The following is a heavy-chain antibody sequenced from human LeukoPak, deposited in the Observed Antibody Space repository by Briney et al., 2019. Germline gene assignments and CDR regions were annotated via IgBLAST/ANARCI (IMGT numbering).Heavy chain of an antibody. J-gene: IGHJ3*02. D-gene: IGHD1-26*01. Sequence: GASVKASCKASGYTFTGYYMHWVRQAPGQGLEWMGWINPNSGGTNYAQKFQGRVTMTRDTSTSTAYMELSSLRSEDTAVYYCAREGVGASEAFDIWGQGTMVTVSS. CDR2: INPNSGGT. V-gene: IGHV1-2*02. CDR3: AREGVGASEAFDI. CDR1: GYTFTGYY.